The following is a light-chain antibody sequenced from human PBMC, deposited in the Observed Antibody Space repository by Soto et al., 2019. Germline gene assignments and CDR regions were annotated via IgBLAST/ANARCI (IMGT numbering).Light chain of an antibody. V-gene: IGLV2-14*01. CDR3: SSYTSSTTLV. Sequence: QSALTQPASVSGSPRQSFTISCTGTSNDVGNYNYVSWYQQYPGKAPKLIIYEVTNRPSGVSNRFSGSKSGNPASLTISGLQTEDEADYYCSSYTSSTTLVFGGGTKLTVL. CDR1: SNDVGNYNY. J-gene: IGLJ3*02. CDR2: EVT.